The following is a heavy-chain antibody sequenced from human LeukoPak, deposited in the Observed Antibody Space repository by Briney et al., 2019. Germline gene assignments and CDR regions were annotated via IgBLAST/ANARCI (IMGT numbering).Heavy chain of an antibody. Sequence: GGSLRLSCAASGFPLRTYAMSWVSQAPGKGLEWVSSIRGSDDSTYYADSVKGRFTISRDNSEDTVFLQMNNLRADDTAVYYCAKPSLRDILTGYYSRLFYFDYWGQGTLVLVSS. D-gene: IGHD3-9*01. CDR3: AKPSLRDILTGYYSRLFYFDY. J-gene: IGHJ4*02. CDR2: IRGSDDST. CDR1: GFPLRTYA. V-gene: IGHV3-23*01.